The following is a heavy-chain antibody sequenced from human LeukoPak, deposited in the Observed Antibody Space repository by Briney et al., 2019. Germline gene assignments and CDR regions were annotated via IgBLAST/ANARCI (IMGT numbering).Heavy chain of an antibody. CDR3: ARGAGTSPFDY. J-gene: IGHJ4*02. D-gene: IGHD6-13*01. Sequence: SSETLSLTCTVSGGSISSYYWSWIRQPAGKGLEWIGRIYTSGSTNYNPSLKSRVTISVDTPKNQFSLKLSSVTAADTAVYYCARGAGTSPFDYWGQGTLVTVSS. V-gene: IGHV4-4*07. CDR1: GGSISSYY. CDR2: IYTSGST.